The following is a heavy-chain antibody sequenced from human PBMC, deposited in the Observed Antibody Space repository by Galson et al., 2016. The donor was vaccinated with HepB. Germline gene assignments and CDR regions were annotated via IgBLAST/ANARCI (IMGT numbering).Heavy chain of an antibody. J-gene: IGHJ4*02. Sequence: SLRLSCAASGFTFSTYAMRWVRQAPGKGLEWVSGISGSSEAIYYADSVQSRFTISRDNSKNALYLQMNSLRAEDTAVYYCATRLRAPANWGQGAQVTVSS. D-gene: IGHD1-26*01. CDR3: ATRLRAPAN. CDR1: GFTFSTYA. CDR2: ISGSSEAI. V-gene: IGHV3-23*01.